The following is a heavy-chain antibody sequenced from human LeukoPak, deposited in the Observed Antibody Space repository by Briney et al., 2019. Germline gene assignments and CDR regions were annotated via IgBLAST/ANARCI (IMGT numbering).Heavy chain of an antibody. J-gene: IGHJ4*02. Sequence: PGGSLRLSCAASGFIFSSYVMSWVRQAPGKGLEWVSGIGGSGGSTYYADSVKGRFTLSRDNSKNTVLLQMNSLRAEDTAVYYCAKNYGGGATMLVYWGQGTLVTVSS. CDR1: GFIFSSYV. CDR3: AKNYGGGATMLVY. D-gene: IGHD1-26*01. CDR2: IGGSGGST. V-gene: IGHV3-23*01.